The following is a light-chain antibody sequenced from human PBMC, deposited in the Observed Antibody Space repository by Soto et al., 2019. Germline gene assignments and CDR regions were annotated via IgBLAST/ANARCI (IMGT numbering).Light chain of an antibody. CDR1: QSVDSY. V-gene: IGKV3-11*01. CDR2: DAS. CDR3: QQYDTWPLT. Sequence: VLTQSPATLSLSPGERATLSCRASQSVDSYLAWYQQKVGQAPRLLIYDASNRATGIPARFSGSGSGTDFTLTISRLEPEDFAVYYCQQYDTWPLTFGGGTKVDIK. J-gene: IGKJ4*01.